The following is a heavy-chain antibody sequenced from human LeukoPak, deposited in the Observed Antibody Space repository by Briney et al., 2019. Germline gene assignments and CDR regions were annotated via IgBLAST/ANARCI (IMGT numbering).Heavy chain of an antibody. CDR3: ANSAGGDRHGSDY. Sequence: GGSLRLSCAASGFTFSSYSMNWVRQAPGKGLEWVSAISGSGGSTYYADSVKGRFTISRDNSKNTLYLQMNSLKAEDTAVYYCANSAGGDRHGSDYWGQGTLVTVSS. CDR2: ISGSGGST. CDR1: GFTFSSYS. J-gene: IGHJ4*02. D-gene: IGHD2-21*02. V-gene: IGHV3-23*01.